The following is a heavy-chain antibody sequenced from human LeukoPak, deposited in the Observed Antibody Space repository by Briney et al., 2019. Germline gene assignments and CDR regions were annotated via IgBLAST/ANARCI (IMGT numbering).Heavy chain of an antibody. V-gene: IGHV3-23*01. CDR3: AKDRVVAVPAESYFDY. CDR1: GFTFSSYA. J-gene: IGHJ4*02. D-gene: IGHD2-2*01. Sequence: QPGGSLRLSCAASGFTFSSYAMSWVRQAPGKGLEWVSAISGSGGSTYYADSVKGRFTISRDNSKNTLYLQMNSLRAEDTAVYYCAKDRVVAVPAESYFDYWGQGTLVTVSS. CDR2: ISGSGGST.